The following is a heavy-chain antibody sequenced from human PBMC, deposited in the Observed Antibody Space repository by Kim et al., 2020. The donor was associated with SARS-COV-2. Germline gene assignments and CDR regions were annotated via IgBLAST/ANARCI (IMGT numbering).Heavy chain of an antibody. J-gene: IGHJ5*02. V-gene: IGHV1-18*04. D-gene: IGHD6-13*01. CDR1: GYSFTSYG. Sequence: ASVKVSCKASGYSFTSYGITWVRQAPGQGLEWMGWISAYNGNTNYAQKLQGRVTMTSDTSTSTAYMEVRGLRSGDTAVYYCARFRIAAVDNYFDPWGQGTLVTVSS. CDR3: ARFRIAAVDNYFDP. CDR2: ISAYNGNT.